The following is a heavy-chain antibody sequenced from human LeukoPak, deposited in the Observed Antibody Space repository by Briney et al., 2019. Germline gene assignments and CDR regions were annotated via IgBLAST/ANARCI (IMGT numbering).Heavy chain of an antibody. J-gene: IGHJ5*02. CDR3: ARDMNKRALNYGYNWFDP. Sequence: SQTLSLTCTVSGGSISSGSYYWSWIRQPAGKGLEWIGRIYTSGSTNYNPSLKSRVTISVDTSKNQFSLKLSSVTAADTAVYYCARDMNKRALNYGYNWFDPRGQGTLVTVSS. D-gene: IGHD4-11*01. V-gene: IGHV4-61*02. CDR2: IYTSGST. CDR1: GGSISSGSYY.